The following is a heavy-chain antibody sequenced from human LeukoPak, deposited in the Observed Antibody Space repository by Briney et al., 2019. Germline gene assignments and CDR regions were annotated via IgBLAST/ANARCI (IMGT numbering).Heavy chain of an antibody. D-gene: IGHD6-13*01. CDR2: INPSGGST. CDR1: GYTFTSYY. CDR3: ARGEQQLAPSDY. J-gene: IGHJ4*02. V-gene: IGHV1-46*01. Sequence: ASAKVSCKASGYTFTSYYMHWVRQAPGQGLEWMGIINPSGGSTSYAQKFQGRVTMTRDMSTSTVYMELSSLRSEDTAVYYCARGEQQLAPSDYWGQGTLVTVSS.